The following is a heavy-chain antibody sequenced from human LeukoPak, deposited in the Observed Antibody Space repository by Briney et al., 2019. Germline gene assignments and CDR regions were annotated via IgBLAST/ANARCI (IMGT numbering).Heavy chain of an antibody. D-gene: IGHD6-13*01. V-gene: IGHV1-46*01. CDR3: ARARAAAGYSYYMDV. J-gene: IGHJ6*03. CDR1: GYTFTSYY. CDR2: INPSGGST. Sequence: ASVKVSCKASGYTFTSYYMHWMRQAPGQGLEWMGIINPSGGSTSYAQKFQGRVTMTRDMSTSTVYMELSSLRSEDTAVYYCARARAAAGYSYYMDVWGKGTTVTVSS.